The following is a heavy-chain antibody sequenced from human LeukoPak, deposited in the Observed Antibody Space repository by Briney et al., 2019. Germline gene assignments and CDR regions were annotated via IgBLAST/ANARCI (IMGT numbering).Heavy chain of an antibody. J-gene: IGHJ5*02. CDR1: GFTFSSYA. CDR3: AKLPRSAMITFGGVNFNWFDP. V-gene: IGHV3-23*01. Sequence: GGSLRLSCAASGFTFSSYAMSWVRQAPGKGLEWVSAISGSGGSTYYADSVKGRFTISRDNSKNTLYLQMNSLRAEDTAVYYCAKLPRSAMITFGGVNFNWFDPWGQGTLVTVSS. D-gene: IGHD3-16*01. CDR2: ISGSGGST.